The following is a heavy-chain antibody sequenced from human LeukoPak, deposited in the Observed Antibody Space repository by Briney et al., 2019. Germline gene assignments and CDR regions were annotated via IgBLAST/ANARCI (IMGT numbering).Heavy chain of an antibody. D-gene: IGHD2/OR15-2a*01. Sequence: SETLSLTCTVSGGSISGYHWNWIRQPPGKGLEWIAYMHGSGGPNYNPSLASRLTLSVDATENLLSLKLTSVTAADTAVYFCARDLSVNAFDIWGQGTLVTVSS. CDR2: MHGSGGP. J-gene: IGHJ3*02. V-gene: IGHV4-59*01. CDR1: GGSISGYH. CDR3: ARDLSVNAFDI.